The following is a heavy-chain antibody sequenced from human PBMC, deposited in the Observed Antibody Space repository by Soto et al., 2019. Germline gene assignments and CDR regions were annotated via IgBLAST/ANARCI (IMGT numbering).Heavy chain of an antibody. V-gene: IGHV3-30*03. CDR1: GFTFTSYA. CDR2: ISSDGSDK. Sequence: QVQLVESGGGVVQPGRSLRLSCAASGFTFTSYAMHWVRQAPGKGLEWVTFISSDGSDKYYADSVKGRFTISRDNSKDTVYLQMNSLRGEDTAVYFWATPNSPWGQGTLVTVSS. J-gene: IGHJ5*02. CDR3: ATPNSP.